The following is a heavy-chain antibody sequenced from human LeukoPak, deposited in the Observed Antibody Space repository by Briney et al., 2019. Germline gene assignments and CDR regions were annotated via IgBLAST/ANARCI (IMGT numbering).Heavy chain of an antibody. J-gene: IGHJ1*01. Sequence: GGSLSPSRAVSGFTSTSLSMDWVRQAPGKGLEWVSYISAGRSTMYYADFVQGRFTISRDNAESSLYLQLNNLRAEDSARYYWVEGYLRGSSLAYWGQGIVVPVSS. CDR2: ISAGRSTM. CDR3: VEGYLRGSSLAY. D-gene: IGHD5-12*01. V-gene: IGHV3-48*01. CDR1: GFTSTSLS.